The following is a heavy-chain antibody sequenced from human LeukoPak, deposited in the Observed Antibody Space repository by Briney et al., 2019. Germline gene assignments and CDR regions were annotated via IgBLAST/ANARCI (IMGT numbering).Heavy chain of an antibody. CDR1: GGSFSGYY. J-gene: IGHJ6*02. Sequence: KPSETLSLTCAVYGGSFSGYYWSWIRQPPGKGLEWIGEINHSGSTNYNPSLKSRVTISVDTSKNQFSLKLSSVTAADTAVYYCAMGYNYDYSLDVWDQGTTVTVSS. D-gene: IGHD1-1*01. CDR3: AMGYNYDYSLDV. V-gene: IGHV4-34*01. CDR2: INHSGST.